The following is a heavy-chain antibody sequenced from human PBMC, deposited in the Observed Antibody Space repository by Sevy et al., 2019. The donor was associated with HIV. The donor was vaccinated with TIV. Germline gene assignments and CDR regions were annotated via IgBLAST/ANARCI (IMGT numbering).Heavy chain of an antibody. D-gene: IGHD3-9*01. CDR3: AKLVVTAASNDDILTGYPDLRVNYGMDV. CDR1: GFTFSDYA. CDR2: IWYDGSNK. V-gene: IGHV3-30*02. J-gene: IGHJ6*02. Sequence: GESLKISCAASGFTFSDYAIHWVRQAPGKGLEWVAFIWYDGSNKYYTDFVKGRFAISRDNSKNTLYLQMNSLRVEDTAVYYCAKLVVTAASNDDILTGYPDLRVNYGMDVWGQGTTVTVSS.